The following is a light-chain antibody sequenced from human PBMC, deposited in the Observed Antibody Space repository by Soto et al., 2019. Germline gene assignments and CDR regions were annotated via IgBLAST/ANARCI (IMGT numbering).Light chain of an antibody. CDR3: QQSYSTPQWT. CDR2: GAS. Sequence: EIVLTQSPGTLSLSPGARATLSCRASQSVSSSNLAWYQQKPGQAPSLLIYGASSRATGIPDRFSGSGSGTDFTLTISRLEPEDFAVYYCQQSYSTPQWTFGQGTKVEIK. J-gene: IGKJ1*01. CDR1: QSVSSSN. V-gene: IGKV3-20*01.